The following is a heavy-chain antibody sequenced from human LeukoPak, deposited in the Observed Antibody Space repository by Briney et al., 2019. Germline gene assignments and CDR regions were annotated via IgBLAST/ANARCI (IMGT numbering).Heavy chain of an antibody. J-gene: IGHJ4*02. D-gene: IGHD2-21*02. Sequence: GGSLRLSCEASGFTFTTYWMHWVRQAPGQGLVWVSRINSDGSSTSYADSVKGRFSISRDNARNTLYLQMNSLRAEDTAVYFCARLRCDVGDCYSAGQNFWGQGTLVTVSS. CDR2: INSDGSST. CDR3: ARLRCDVGDCYSAGQNF. CDR1: GFTFTTYW. V-gene: IGHV3-74*01.